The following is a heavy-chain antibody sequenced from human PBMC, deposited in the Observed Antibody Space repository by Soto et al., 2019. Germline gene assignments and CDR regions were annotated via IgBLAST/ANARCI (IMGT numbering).Heavy chain of an antibody. CDR3: AKGRGQNWKFDY. V-gene: IGHV3-23*01. Sequence: EVQLLESGGGSVQPGGSLRLSCAASGFTFNTYAMHWVRRPPGKGLEWVSSISHSGGTTYYADSVKGRFSISRDSLAGTLYLQKNSLRAEDTALYYCAKGRGQNWKFDYGGQGTLVTVS. CDR1: GFTFNTYA. J-gene: IGHJ4*02. CDR2: ISHSGGTT. D-gene: IGHD1-1*01.